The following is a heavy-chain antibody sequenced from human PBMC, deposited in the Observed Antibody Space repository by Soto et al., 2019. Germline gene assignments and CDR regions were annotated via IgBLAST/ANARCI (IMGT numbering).Heavy chain of an antibody. J-gene: IGHJ6*02. CDR2: SSSSSSTI. CDR3: AREGMGRKTLLMVYAIVDYYGMRV. CDR1: GFTFSSYR. Sequence: PGGSLRLSCASSGFTFSSYRLNWDSQDPGKGLEWVSYSSSSSSTIYYADSVKGRFTISRDNAKNSLYLQMNSLRDEDTAVYYCAREGMGRKTLLMVYAIVDYYGMRVWGQGTTVTV. V-gene: IGHV3-48*02. D-gene: IGHD2-8*01.